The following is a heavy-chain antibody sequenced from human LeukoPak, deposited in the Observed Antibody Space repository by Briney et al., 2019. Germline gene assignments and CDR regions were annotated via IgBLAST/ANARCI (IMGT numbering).Heavy chain of an antibody. D-gene: IGHD5-18*01. CDR2: INHSGST. CDR3: ARGLRGYSYGSRDY. Sequence: SETLSLTCAVYGGSFSGYYWSWIRQPPGKGLEWFGEINHSGSTNYNPSLKSRVTISVDTSKNQFSLKLSSVTAADTAVYYCARGLRGYSYGSRDYWGQGTLVTVSS. J-gene: IGHJ4*02. V-gene: IGHV4-34*01. CDR1: GGSFSGYY.